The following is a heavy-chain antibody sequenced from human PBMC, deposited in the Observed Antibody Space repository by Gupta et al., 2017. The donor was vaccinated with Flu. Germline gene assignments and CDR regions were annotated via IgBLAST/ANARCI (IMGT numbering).Heavy chain of an antibody. V-gene: IGHV3-7*01. CDR2: IKQDGSEK. CDR1: GFNFSSYW. Sequence: EVQLVESGGGLVQPGGSMRLSCAASGFNFSSYWMSWVRQAPGKGLEWVANIKQDGSEKYYVDSVKGRFTISRDNAKNSLYLQMNSLRAEDTAVYYCARDRDWNDVFDYWGQGTLVTVSS. D-gene: IGHD1-1*01. J-gene: IGHJ4*02. CDR3: ARDRDWNDVFDY.